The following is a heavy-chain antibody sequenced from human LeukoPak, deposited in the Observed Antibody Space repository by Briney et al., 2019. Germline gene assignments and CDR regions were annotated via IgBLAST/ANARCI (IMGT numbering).Heavy chain of an antibody. CDR1: GYTFTGYY. Sequence: ASVKVSCKASGYTFTGYYMHWVRQAPGQGLEWMGWINPNSGGTNYAQKFQGRVTMTRDTSISTAYMELSRLRSDDTAVYYCARERGVRFLDCLLCHWGQGTLVTVTA. V-gene: IGHV1-2*02. J-gene: IGHJ4*02. CDR2: INPNSGGT. D-gene: IGHD3-3*01. CDR3: ARERGVRFLDCLLCH.